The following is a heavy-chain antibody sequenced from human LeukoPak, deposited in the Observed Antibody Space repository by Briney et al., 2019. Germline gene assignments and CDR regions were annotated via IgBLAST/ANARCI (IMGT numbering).Heavy chain of an antibody. CDR2: ISYDGTNK. V-gene: IGHV3-30*18. CDR1: GFTFSSYG. J-gene: IGHJ4*02. D-gene: IGHD3-3*01. Sequence: HPGGSLRLSCAVSGFTFSSYGMHWVRQAPGKGLEWMAVISYDGTNKYYADSVKGRFTISRDNFKNTLYLQMNSLRAEDTAVYYCAKDLNYDFWSGLGNWGQGTLVTVSS. CDR3: AKDLNYDFWSGLGN.